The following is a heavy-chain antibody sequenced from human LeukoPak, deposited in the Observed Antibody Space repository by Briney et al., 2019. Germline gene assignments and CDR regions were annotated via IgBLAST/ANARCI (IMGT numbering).Heavy chain of an antibody. V-gene: IGHV3-23*01. J-gene: IGHJ5*02. CDR3: AREIDP. CDR1: GFSFSTYA. CDR2: ISGRGGNA. Sequence: PGGSLRLSCAASGFSFSTYAMSWVRQAPGRGLEWVSTISGRGGNAYYADSVRGRFTISRVNSVNTLYLQMNSLRVEDTAVYYCAREIDPWGQGTLVTVSS.